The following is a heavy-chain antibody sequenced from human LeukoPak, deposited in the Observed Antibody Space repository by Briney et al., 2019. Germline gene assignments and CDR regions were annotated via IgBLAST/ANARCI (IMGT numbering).Heavy chain of an antibody. V-gene: IGHV3-66*01. CDR1: GFTVSSNY. CDR2: FYSGGTT. CDR3: AKVLPGDSSGYYFNYYYYMDV. J-gene: IGHJ6*03. D-gene: IGHD3-22*01. Sequence: PGGSLRLSCAASGFTVSSNYMSWVRQAPGKGLEWVSVFYSGGTTYYAGSVKGRFSISRDNSKNTLYLQMNSLRAEDTAVYYCAKVLPGDSSGYYFNYYYYMDVWGKGTTVTVSS.